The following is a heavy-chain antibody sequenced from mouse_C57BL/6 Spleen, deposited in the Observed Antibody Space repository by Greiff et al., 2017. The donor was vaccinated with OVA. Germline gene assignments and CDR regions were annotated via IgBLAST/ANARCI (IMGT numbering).Heavy chain of an antibody. V-gene: IGHV1-50*01. D-gene: IGHD2-14*01. Sequence: QVQLQQPGAELVKPGASVKLSCKASGYTFTSYWMQWVKQRPGQGLEWIGEIDPSDSYTNYNQKFKGKATLTVDTSSSTAYMQLSSLTSEDSAVYYCARLGVRRGGYFDYWGQGTTLTVSS. CDR2: IDPSDSYT. J-gene: IGHJ2*01. CDR1: GYTFTSYW. CDR3: ARLGVRRGGYFDY.